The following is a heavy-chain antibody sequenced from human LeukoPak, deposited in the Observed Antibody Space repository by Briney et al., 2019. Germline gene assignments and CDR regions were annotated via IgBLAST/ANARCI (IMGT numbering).Heavy chain of an antibody. Sequence: GESPRLSCAASGFTFSTYAMRWVRQAPGKGLEWVSGVSSSGGSTYSADSVKGRLPISRVNSKNTLNLQMSSLKAEDTAIYYCAKERCSGGASSSTPDYWGQGTLVTVSS. CDR3: AKERCSGGASSSTPDY. CDR2: VSSSGGST. CDR1: GFTFSTYA. J-gene: IGHJ4*02. D-gene: IGHD2-15*01. V-gene: IGHV3-23*01.